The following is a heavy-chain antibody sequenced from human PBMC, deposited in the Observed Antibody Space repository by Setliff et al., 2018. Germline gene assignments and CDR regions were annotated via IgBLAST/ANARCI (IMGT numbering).Heavy chain of an antibody. J-gene: IGHJ3*01. CDR3: LMIVLR. V-gene: IGHV3-7*01. Sequence: GGSLRLSCAASGFTFSTYWMTWVRQAPGKGLECVANIKKDGINKYYADSVRGRFTISRDHSKNTLYLQMNSLRAEDTAVYYCLMIVLRWGQGTMVTVS. D-gene: IGHD2-8*01. CDR2: IKKDGINK. CDR1: GFTFSTYW.